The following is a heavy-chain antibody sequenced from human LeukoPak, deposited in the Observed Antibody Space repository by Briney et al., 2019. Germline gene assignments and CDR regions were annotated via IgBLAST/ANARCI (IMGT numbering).Heavy chain of an antibody. CDR3: ASCPYSYGYPSYYYYYMDV. Sequence: SETLSLTCTVSGGSISSGGYYWSWIRQPPGKGLEWIGYIYHSGSTYYNPSLKSRVTISVDRSKNQFSLKLSSVTAADTAVYYCASCPYSYGYPSYYYYYMDVWGKGTTVTVSS. CDR1: GGSISSGGYY. D-gene: IGHD5-18*01. CDR2: IYHSGST. V-gene: IGHV4-30-2*01. J-gene: IGHJ6*03.